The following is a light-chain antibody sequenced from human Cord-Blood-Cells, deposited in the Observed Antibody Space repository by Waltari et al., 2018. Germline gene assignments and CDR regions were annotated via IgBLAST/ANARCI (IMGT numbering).Light chain of an antibody. CDR3: QQRSNWTPLT. CDR1: QSVSSY. V-gene: IGKV3-11*01. J-gene: IGKJ4*01. Sequence: EIVITHSPAILSLSPGERATLSCRASQSVSSYLAWYQQKPGQAPRLLIYDASNRATGIPARFSGSGSGTDFTLTISSLEPEDFAVYYCQQRSNWTPLTFGGGTKVEIK. CDR2: DAS.